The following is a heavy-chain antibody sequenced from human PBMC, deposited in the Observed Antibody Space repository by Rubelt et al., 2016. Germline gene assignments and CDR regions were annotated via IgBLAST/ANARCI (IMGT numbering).Heavy chain of an antibody. CDR1: GGSFSGYY. V-gene: IGHV4-34*01. CDR3: ARRRRYSGSSYWYFDL. D-gene: IGHD1-26*01. J-gene: IGHJ2*01. Sequence: QVQLQQWGAGLLKPSETLSLTCAVYGGSFSGYYWSWIRQPPGKGLEWIGEINHSGSTNYNPSLKSRVTISVDTSKTQFSLKLGCVTAADTAVYYCARRRRYSGSSYWYFDLWGRGTLVTVSS. CDR2: INHSGST.